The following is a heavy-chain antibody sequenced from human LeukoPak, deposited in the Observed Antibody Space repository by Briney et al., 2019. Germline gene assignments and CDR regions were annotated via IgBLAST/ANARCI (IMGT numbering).Heavy chain of an antibody. CDR1: GFTFSDYY. CDR3: AKVRWGSDNALDS. CDR2: ISSSGSTI. D-gene: IGHD3-16*01. V-gene: IGHV3-11*04. J-gene: IGHJ4*02. Sequence: PGGSLRLSCAASGFTFSDYYMSWIRQAPGKGLEWVSNISSSGSTIYYADSVKGRITISRDNSMNTLYLQMNSLRAEDTAVYYCAKVRWGSDNALDSWGQGTLVTGSS.